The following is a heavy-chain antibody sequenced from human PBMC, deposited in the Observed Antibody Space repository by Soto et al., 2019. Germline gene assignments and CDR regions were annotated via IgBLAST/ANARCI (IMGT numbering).Heavy chain of an antibody. CDR2: IIPIFGTA. CDR1: GGTFSSYA. D-gene: IGHD3-3*01. CDR3: ARTSYDFWSGYGGYYYYGMDV. J-gene: IGHJ6*02. V-gene: IGHV1-69*12. Sequence: QVQLVQSGAEVKKPGSSVKVSCKASGGTFSSYAISWVRQAPGQGLEWMGGIIPIFGTANYAQKFQGRVTITADESTSTAHMELSSLRSEDTAVYYCARTSYDFWSGYGGYYYYGMDVWGQGTTVTVSS.